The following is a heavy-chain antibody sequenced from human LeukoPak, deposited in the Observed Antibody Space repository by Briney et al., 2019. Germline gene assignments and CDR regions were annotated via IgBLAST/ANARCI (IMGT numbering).Heavy chain of an antibody. Sequence: GGSLRLSCAASGFTFSNYAIHWVRQAPGRGLEWVAAISYDGNSQHYGAPVKGRFTISRDNSKNTLYLQMNSLRAEDTAVYYCAKANWYWGSDAFDIWGQGTMVTVSS. J-gene: IGHJ3*02. V-gene: IGHV3-30*18. CDR1: GFTFSNYA. D-gene: IGHD2-8*02. CDR3: AKANWYWGSDAFDI. CDR2: ISYDGNSQ.